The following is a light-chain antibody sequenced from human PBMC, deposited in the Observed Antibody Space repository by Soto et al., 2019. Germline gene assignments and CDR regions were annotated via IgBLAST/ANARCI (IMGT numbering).Light chain of an antibody. CDR3: LLYISQAWF. CDR1: TGAVTSGNY. J-gene: IGLJ3*02. CDR2: STT. V-gene: IGLV7-43*01. Sequence: QAVVTQEPSLTVSPGGTVTLTCASSTGAVTSGNYANWFQHKPGQAPGSLMKSTTNRHSWTPARFSGSLVGGAAALTLSGVQPEDEADYYCLLYISQAWFFGGGTKVTVL.